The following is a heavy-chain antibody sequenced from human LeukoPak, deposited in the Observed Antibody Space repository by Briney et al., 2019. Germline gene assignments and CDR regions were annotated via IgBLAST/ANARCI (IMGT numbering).Heavy chain of an antibody. J-gene: IGHJ3*02. D-gene: IGHD3-22*01. CDR2: MNPNSGNT. CDR1: GYTFTSYD. CDR3: ARAGGDSGYYYGYDAFDI. Sequence: GASVTVSCKASGYTFTSYDINWVRQATGQGREWMGWMNPNSGNTGYAQKFQGRVTITADESTSTAYMELSSLRSEDTAVYYCARAGGDSGYYYGYDAFDIWGQGTMVTVSS. V-gene: IGHV1-8*03.